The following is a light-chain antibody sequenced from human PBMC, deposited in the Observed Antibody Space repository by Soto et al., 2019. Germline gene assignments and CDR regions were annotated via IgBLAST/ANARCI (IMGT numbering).Light chain of an antibody. Sequence: IGLTQSPGSLSLSTGERATLSCRASQSVSSSYLAWYQQKPGQAPRLLIYGASSRATGIPDRFSGSGSGTDFTLTISRLEPEDFAVYYCQQYGSSLTWTFGHGTKVDIK. CDR1: QSVSSSY. V-gene: IGKV3-20*01. CDR3: QQYGSSLTWT. CDR2: GAS. J-gene: IGKJ1*01.